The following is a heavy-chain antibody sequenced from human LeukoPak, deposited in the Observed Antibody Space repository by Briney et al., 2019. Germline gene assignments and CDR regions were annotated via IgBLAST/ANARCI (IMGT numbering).Heavy chain of an antibody. J-gene: IGHJ6*03. D-gene: IGHD1-26*01. CDR3: AADVGRVGATRNYYYYMDV. V-gene: IGHV4-34*01. CDR2: INHSGST. CDR1: GGSFSGYY. Sequence: PSETLSLACAVYGGSFSGYYWSWIRQPPGKGLEWIGEINHSGSTNYNPSLKSRVTISVDTSKNQFSLKLSSVTAADTAVYYCAADVGRVGATRNYYYYMDVWGKGTTVTVSS.